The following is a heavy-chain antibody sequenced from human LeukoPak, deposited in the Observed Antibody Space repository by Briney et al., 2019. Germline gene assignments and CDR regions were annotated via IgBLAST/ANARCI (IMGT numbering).Heavy chain of an antibody. J-gene: IGHJ3*02. CDR2: INWNGGST. Sequence: EGSLRLSCAASGFTFDDYGMSWVRQAPGKGLEWVSGINWNGGSTGYADSVKGRFTISRDNAKNSLYLQMNSLRAEDTALYYCARDKEVGATTAFDIWGQGTMVTVSS. CDR1: GFTFDDYG. D-gene: IGHD1-26*01. V-gene: IGHV3-20*04. CDR3: ARDKEVGATTAFDI.